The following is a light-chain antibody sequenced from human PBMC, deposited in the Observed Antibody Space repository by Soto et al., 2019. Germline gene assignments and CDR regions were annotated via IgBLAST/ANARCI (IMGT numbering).Light chain of an antibody. CDR1: QSVSVNS. Sequence: EIVLTQSPGTLSLSPGERATLSCRASQSVSVNSLAWYQQKGGQAPRLLIYAASTRATGVPDRFSGTGSGTDFALTISRLETDASAVYYCQQYGGSPFTFGPGTKVDIK. CDR2: AAS. CDR3: QQYGGSPFT. J-gene: IGKJ3*01. V-gene: IGKV3-20*01.